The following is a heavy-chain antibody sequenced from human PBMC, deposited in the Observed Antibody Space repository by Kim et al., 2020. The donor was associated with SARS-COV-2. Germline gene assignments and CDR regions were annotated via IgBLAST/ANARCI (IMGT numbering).Heavy chain of an antibody. CDR3: ARVDKQNWFGI. J-gene: IGHJ5*02. Sequence: SQTLSLTCAISGDSVSSNTAAWTWLRQSPSRGLEWLGRTYYRSKWYNEYAVSVQSRAIINPDTSKNQFSLQLNSVTPEDTAVYYCARVDKQNWFGIWGRGTLVTVSS. V-gene: IGHV6-1*01. D-gene: IGHD2-2*03. CDR1: GDSVSSNTAA. CDR2: TYYRSKWYN.